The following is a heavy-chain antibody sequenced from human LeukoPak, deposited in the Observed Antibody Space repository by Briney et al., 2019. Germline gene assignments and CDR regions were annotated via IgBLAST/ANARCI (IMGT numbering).Heavy chain of an antibody. Sequence: SETLSLTCSVSGGSFSNYYWSWIPQPAGKGLEWIGRIYTSGSTNYNPSLKSRLTMSVDTSKKQFSLKLSSVTAADTAVYYCARDPLGYCGGGSCYPRGMDVWGQGTTVTVSS. V-gene: IGHV4-4*07. CDR1: GGSFSNYY. CDR3: ARDPLGYCGGGSCYPRGMDV. CDR2: IYTSGST. J-gene: IGHJ6*02. D-gene: IGHD2-15*01.